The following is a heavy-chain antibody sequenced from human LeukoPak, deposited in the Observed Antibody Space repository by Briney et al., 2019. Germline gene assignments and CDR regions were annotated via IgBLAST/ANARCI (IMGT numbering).Heavy chain of an antibody. J-gene: IGHJ4*02. D-gene: IGHD7-27*01. CDR1: GFTFSDHY. CDR3: ARNTGELDY. V-gene: IGHV3-11*01. CDR2: ISSSGSNI. Sequence: SGGSLRLSCAASGFTFSDHYMSWIRQAPGKGLEWVSYISSSGSNIYYVDSVKGRFTISRDNAKNSLSLQMNSLRAEDTAVYYCARNTGELDYWGQGTLVTVSS.